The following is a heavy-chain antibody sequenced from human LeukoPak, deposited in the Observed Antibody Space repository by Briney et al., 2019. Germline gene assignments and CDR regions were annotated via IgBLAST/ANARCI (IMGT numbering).Heavy chain of an antibody. V-gene: IGHV4-34*01. CDR3: ARLPQYRDAFDI. CDR2: INHSGST. D-gene: IGHD2-2*01. J-gene: IGHJ3*02. CDR1: GGSFSGYY. Sequence: SETLSHTCAVYGGSFSGYYWSWIRQPPGKGLGWIGEINHSGSTNYNPSLKSRVTISVDTSKNQFSLKLSSVTAADTAVYYCARLPQYRDAFDIWGQGTMVTVSS.